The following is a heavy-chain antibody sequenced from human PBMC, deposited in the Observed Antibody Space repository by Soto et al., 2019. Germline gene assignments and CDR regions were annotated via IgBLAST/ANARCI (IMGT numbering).Heavy chain of an antibody. CDR1: GSTFSSYG. V-gene: IGHV3-30*18. CDR2: ISYDGSNK. J-gene: IGHJ4*02. Sequence: GGSLRLSCAASGSTFSSYGMHWVRQAPGKGLEWVAVISYDGSNKYYADSVKGRFTISRDNSKNTLYLQMNSLRAEDTAVYYCAKSSGSFRALDYWGQGTLVTVSS. CDR3: AKSSGSFRALDY. D-gene: IGHD3-22*01.